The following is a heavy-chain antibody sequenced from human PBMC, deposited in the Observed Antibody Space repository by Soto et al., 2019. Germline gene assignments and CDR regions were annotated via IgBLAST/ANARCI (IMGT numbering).Heavy chain of an antibody. CDR2: TYYRSKWYK. CDR1: GDSVSSNSAA. D-gene: IGHD2-15*01. V-gene: IGHV6-1*01. CDR3: VRTVGWLDP. Sequence: SETLSLTSAISGDSVSSNSAAWNWIRQSPSRGLEWLGRTYYRSKWYKEYAASVRSRITINPDTSKNQFSLQLNSVSTEDTDVYYCVRTVGWLDPWGQGILVPVSS. J-gene: IGHJ5*02.